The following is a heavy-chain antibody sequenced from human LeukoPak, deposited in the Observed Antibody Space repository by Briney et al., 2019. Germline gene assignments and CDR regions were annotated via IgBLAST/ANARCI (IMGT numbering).Heavy chain of an antibody. V-gene: IGHV1-8*01. D-gene: IGHD3-16*02. CDR1: VYTFTSYD. CDR2: MNPNSGNT. Sequence: GASVTVSCKACVYTFTSYDINWVRQATGQGLEWMGWMNPNSGNTGYAQKFQGRVTMTRNTYISTAYMELSSLRSEDTAVYYWARVSEGMLLTFGGVIVIPRPLDYWGQGTLVTVSS. CDR3: ARVSEGMLLTFGGVIVIPRPLDY. J-gene: IGHJ4*02.